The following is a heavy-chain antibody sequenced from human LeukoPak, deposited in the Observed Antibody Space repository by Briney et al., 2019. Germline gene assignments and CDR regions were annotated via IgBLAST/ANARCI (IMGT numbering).Heavy chain of an antibody. CDR1: GGSIDYYY. CDR2: IYYSGST. D-gene: IGHD3-22*01. CDR3: ARGYPSAYYDSSGYGPDWFDP. J-gene: IGHJ5*02. V-gene: IGHV4-59*12. Sequence: SETLSLTCTVSGGSIDYYYWSWIRQSPGKGLDWIGYIYYSGSTNYKPSFKSRVTMSVDTSKNQFSLKLSSVTAADTAVYYCARGYPSAYYDSSGYGPDWFDPWGQGTLVTVSS.